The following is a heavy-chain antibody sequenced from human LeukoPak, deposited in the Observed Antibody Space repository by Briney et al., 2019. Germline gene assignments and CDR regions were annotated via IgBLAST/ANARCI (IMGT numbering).Heavy chain of an antibody. CDR1: GYTFTGYY. D-gene: IGHD5-24*01. V-gene: IGHV1-2*02. CDR2: INPNSGGT. J-gene: IGHJ3*02. Sequence: ASVKVSCKASGYTFTGYYMHWVRQAPGQGLEWMGWINPNSGGTNYAQKFQGRVTMTRDTSISTAYMELSSLRSEDTAVYYCATVTPGGMATIWGAFDIWGQGTMVTVSS. CDR3: ATVTPGGMATIWGAFDI.